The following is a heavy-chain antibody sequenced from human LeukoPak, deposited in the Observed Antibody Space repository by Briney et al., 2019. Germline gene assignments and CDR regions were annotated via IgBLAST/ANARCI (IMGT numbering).Heavy chain of an antibody. Sequence: SQTLSLTCTVSGXSISSGGYYWSWIRQHPGKGLEWIGYIYYSGSTYYNPSLKSRVTISVDTSKNLFSLKLSSVTAADTAVYYCVREYYYDSSGRVGAFDIWGQGTEVTVSS. CDR2: IYYSGST. V-gene: IGHV4-31*03. J-gene: IGHJ3*02. CDR1: GXSISSGGYY. D-gene: IGHD3-22*01. CDR3: VREYYYDSSGRVGAFDI.